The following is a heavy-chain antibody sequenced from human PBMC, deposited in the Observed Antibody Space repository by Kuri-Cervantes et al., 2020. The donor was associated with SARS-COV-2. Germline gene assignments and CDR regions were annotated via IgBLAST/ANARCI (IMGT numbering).Heavy chain of an antibody. D-gene: IGHD3-22*01. Sequence: ASVKVSXKASGYXXXGYYMXXVRQAPGQGREWVXXINPNSGGTNYXQKFQGWVXXTRDRSISTVYMXLSRLRSDDTAVYYCASSXTFRRLVVIXQGGAFDIWGQGTMVTVSS. CDR2: INPNSGGT. CDR3: ASSXTFRRLVVIXQGGAFDI. CDR1: GYXXXGYY. J-gene: IGHJ3*02. V-gene: IGHV1-2*04.